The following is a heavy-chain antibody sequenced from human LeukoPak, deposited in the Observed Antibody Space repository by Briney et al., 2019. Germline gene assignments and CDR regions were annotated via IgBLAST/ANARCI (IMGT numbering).Heavy chain of an antibody. CDR1: EYTFTSYY. Sequence: GASVKVSCKASEYTFTSYYMHWVRQAPGQGLEWMGIINPSGGSTNYAQKFQGRVTMARDTSTSTVYMELGSLRSEDTAVYYCASLAVREIPDAFDIWGQGTMVTVSS. J-gene: IGHJ3*02. D-gene: IGHD3-10*01. V-gene: IGHV1-46*01. CDR3: ASLAVREIPDAFDI. CDR2: INPSGGST.